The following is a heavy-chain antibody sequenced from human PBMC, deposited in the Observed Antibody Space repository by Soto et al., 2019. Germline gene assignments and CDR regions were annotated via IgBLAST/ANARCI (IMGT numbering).Heavy chain of an antibody. CDR1: GGTFSSYA. Sequence: VASVKVSCKASGGTFSSYAISWVRQAPGQGLEWMGGIIPIFGTANYAQKFQGRVTITADESTSTAYMELSSLRSEDTAVYYCASSHGIAAAGPTGYYFDYWGQGTLVTVSS. D-gene: IGHD6-13*01. J-gene: IGHJ4*02. V-gene: IGHV1-69*13. CDR2: IIPIFGTA. CDR3: ASSHGIAAAGPTGYYFDY.